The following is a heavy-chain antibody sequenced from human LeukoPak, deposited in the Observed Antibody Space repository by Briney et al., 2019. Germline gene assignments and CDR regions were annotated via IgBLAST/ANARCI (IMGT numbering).Heavy chain of an antibody. J-gene: IGHJ4*02. CDR2: INHSGST. CDR3: ARGGLYCSSTSCYRRRFDY. CDR1: GGSFSGYY. Sequence: EXLSLTCAVYGGSFSGYYWSWIRQPPGKGLEWIGEINHSGSTDYNPSLKSRVTISVDTFKNQFSLKLSSVTAADTAVYYCARGGLYCSSTSCYRRRFDYWGQGTLVTVSS. D-gene: IGHD2-2*01. V-gene: IGHV4-34*01.